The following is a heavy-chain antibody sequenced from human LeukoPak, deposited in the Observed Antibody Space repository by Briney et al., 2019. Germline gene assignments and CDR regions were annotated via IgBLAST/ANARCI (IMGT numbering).Heavy chain of an antibody. CDR1: GFTFSIYW. CDR3: AKEKPDYGDPYYYYYGMDV. Sequence: GGSLRLSCAASGFTFSIYWMSWVRQAPGKGLEWVAVIWYDGSNKYYADSVKGRFTISRDNSKNTLYLQMNSLRAEDTAVYYCAKEKPDYGDPYYYYYGMDVWGQGTTVTVSS. J-gene: IGHJ6*02. D-gene: IGHD4-17*01. CDR2: IWYDGSNK. V-gene: IGHV3-30*02.